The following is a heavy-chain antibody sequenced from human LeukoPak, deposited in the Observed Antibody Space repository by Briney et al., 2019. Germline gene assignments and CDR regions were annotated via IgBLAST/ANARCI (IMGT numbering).Heavy chain of an antibody. CDR1: GFTFSSYA. CDR3: ARGESPILYYFDY. Sequence: GRSLRLSCAASGFTFSSYAMHWVRQAPGKGLEWVAVISYDGSNKYYADSVKGRFTISRDNSKNTLYLQMNSLRAEDTAVYYCARGESPILYYFDYWGQGTLVTVSS. V-gene: IGHV3-30-3*01. CDR2: ISYDGSNK. J-gene: IGHJ4*02.